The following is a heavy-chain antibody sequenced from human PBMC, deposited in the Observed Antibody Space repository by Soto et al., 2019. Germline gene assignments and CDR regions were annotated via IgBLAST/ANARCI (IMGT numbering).Heavy chain of an antibody. CDR1: GFTFSSYW. V-gene: IGHV3-7*04. D-gene: IGHD6-19*01. CDR2: IKQDGSEK. Sequence: GGSQRLSSTASGFTFSSYWRSWVRQAPGKGLEWVANIKQDGSEKYYVDSVRGRFTISRDNAKNSLYLQMNSLRAEDTAVYYCARGSSGWPSANAFDIWGQGTMVTVS. CDR3: ARGSSGWPSANAFDI. J-gene: IGHJ3*02.